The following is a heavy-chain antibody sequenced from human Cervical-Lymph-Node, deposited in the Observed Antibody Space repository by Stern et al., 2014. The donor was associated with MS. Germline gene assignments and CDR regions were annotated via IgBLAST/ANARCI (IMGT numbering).Heavy chain of an antibody. CDR2: IYPGDSDT. D-gene: IGHD1-26*01. J-gene: IGHJ4*02. Sequence: VQLVESGAEVKKPGESLKISCKGSGYSFTSHWIGWVRQMPGKGLEWMGVIYPGDSDTRYSPSLQGHVTISADKSISTAYLQWSRLKASDTGFYYCARLGINSPVKYWGQGTLVTVSS. CDR1: GYSFTSHW. V-gene: IGHV5-51*01. CDR3: ARLGINSPVKY.